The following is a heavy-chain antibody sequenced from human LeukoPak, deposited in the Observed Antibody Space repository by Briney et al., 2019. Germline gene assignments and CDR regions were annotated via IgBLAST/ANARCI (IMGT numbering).Heavy chain of an antibody. J-gene: IGHJ4*02. CDR3: ARDRFGDYGDY. CDR2: INAGNGHT. Sequence: ASVKVSCKASGYTFTNSAMHWVRQAPGQRLEWMGWINAGNGHTKYSQKFQGGVTMTTDIYASTIYMELSSLRPEDAAVYYCARDRFGDYGDYWGQGTLVTVSS. V-gene: IGHV1-3*01. CDR1: GYTFTNSA. D-gene: IGHD3-10*01.